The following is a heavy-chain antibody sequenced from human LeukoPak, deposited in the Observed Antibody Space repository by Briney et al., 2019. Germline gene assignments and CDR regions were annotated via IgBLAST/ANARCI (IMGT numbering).Heavy chain of an antibody. V-gene: IGHV4-34*01. D-gene: IGHD3-9*01. Sequence: SETLSLTCAVYGGSFSGYYWSWIRQPPGKGLEWIGEINHSGSTNYNPSLKSRVTISVDTSKNQFSLKLSSVTAADTAVYYCARHGTYYDILTGYFYYFDYWGQGTLVTVSS. J-gene: IGHJ4*02. CDR3: ARHGTYYDILTGYFYYFDY. CDR1: GGSFSGYY. CDR2: INHSGST.